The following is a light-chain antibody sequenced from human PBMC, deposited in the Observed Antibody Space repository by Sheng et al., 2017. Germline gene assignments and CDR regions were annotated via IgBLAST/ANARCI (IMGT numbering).Light chain of an antibody. CDR2: GAS. Sequence: EIVLTQSPGTLSLSPGERATLSCRASQSVSSSYLAWYQQKPGQAPRLLIYGASSRATGIPDRFSGSGSETDFTLTISRLEPEDFAVYFCQQYASLLTFGGGTKVEIK. V-gene: IGKV3-20*01. J-gene: IGKJ4*01. CDR3: QQYASLLT. CDR1: QSVSSSY.